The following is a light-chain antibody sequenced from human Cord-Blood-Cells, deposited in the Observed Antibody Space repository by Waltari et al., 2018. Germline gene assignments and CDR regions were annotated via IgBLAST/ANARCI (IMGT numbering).Light chain of an antibody. CDR1: QSVSSN. V-gene: IGKV3-15*01. CDR2: GAS. Sequence: EIVLTQSPATLSVSPGERATLSCRASQSVSSNLAWYQQKPGQAPRLLIYGASTRATGIPDRFSGSGSGTDFTLTISSLQPEDVATYYCQKYNSAPYTFGQGTKLEIK. J-gene: IGKJ2*01. CDR3: QKYNSAPYT.